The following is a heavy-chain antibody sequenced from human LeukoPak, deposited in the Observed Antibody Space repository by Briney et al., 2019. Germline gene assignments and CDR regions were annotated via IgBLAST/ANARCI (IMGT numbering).Heavy chain of an antibody. V-gene: IGHV4-30-2*01. D-gene: IGHD2-15*01. CDR3: ARDGGTYGDY. CDR2: IYHSGST. J-gene: IGHJ4*02. CDR1: GGSISSGGYS. Sequence: SETLSLTCAVSGGSISSGGYSWSWIRQPPGKGLEWIGYIYHSGSTYYNPSLKSRVTISVDRSKNQFSLKLSSVTAADTAVYYCARDGGTYGDYWGQGTLVTVSS.